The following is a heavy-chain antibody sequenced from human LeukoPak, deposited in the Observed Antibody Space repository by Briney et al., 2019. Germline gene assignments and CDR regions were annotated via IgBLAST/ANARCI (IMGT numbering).Heavy chain of an antibody. Sequence: ASVKVSCKASGYTVTGYYMHWVRQAPGQGLEWMGWINPNSGGTNYAQKFQGRVTMTRDTSIITAYMELSRLRSDDTAVYYCARDVARRVVVGLRYYFDYWGQGTLVTVSS. CDR2: INPNSGGT. CDR1: GYTVTGYY. J-gene: IGHJ4*02. D-gene: IGHD2-15*01. V-gene: IGHV1-2*02. CDR3: ARDVARRVVVGLRYYFDY.